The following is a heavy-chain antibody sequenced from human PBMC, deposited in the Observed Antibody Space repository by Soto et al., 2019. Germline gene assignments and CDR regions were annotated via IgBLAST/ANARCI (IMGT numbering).Heavy chain of an antibody. CDR1: GGSFSSFS. D-gene: IGHD3-22*01. CDR2: TIPNFGTA. V-gene: IGHV1-69*01. Sequence: QVQLVQSGAEVKKPGSSVKLSCKASGGSFSSFSITWVRQAPRQGLEWMGGTIPNFGTANYAQKFQDRLTLTADEMTRTAYMELSGLRSEDTAVYFCARGWCHSDRSSYYMYFDDWGQGTPVTVSS. J-gene: IGHJ4*02. CDR3: ARGWCHSDRSSYYMYFDD.